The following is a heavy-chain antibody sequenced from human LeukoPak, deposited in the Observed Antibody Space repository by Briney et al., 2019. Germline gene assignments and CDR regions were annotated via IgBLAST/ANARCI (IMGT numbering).Heavy chain of an antibody. CDR2: IYHSGST. CDR3: ARGRGGGDWGYFDY. J-gene: IGHJ4*02. D-gene: IGHD2-21*01. CDR1: GGSVDSSSYY. Sequence: PSETLSLTCNVSGGSVDSSSYYWGWIRQPPGKGLEWIGSIYHSGSTYYNPSLKSRVTISVDTSKNQFSLKLSSVTAADTAVYYCARGRGGGDWGYFDYWGQGTLVTVSS. V-gene: IGHV4-39*07.